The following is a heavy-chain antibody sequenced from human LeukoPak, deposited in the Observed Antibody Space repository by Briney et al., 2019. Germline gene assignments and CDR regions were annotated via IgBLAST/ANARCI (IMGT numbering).Heavy chain of an antibody. V-gene: IGHV4-34*01. CDR1: GGSFSGYY. J-gene: IGHJ6*03. D-gene: IGHD2-2*01. CDR2: INHSVST. Sequence: SETLSLTCAVSGGSFSGYYWSWIRQPPGKGLEWIWEINHSVSTNYNPSLKSRVTISVDTSKNQFSLTLSSVTAADTAVYYCARVTMVVVVPAAMFYYYMDVWGKGTTVTVSS. CDR3: ARVTMVVVVPAAMFYYYMDV.